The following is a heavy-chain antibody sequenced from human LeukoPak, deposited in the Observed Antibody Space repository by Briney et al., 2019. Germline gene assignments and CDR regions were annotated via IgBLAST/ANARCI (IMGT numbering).Heavy chain of an antibody. CDR3: ARQGFWSGSVDY. CDR2: INHSGST. CDR1: GGSISGYY. J-gene: IGHJ4*02. V-gene: IGHV4-34*01. D-gene: IGHD3-3*01. Sequence: PSETLSLTCTVAGGSISGYYWSWIRQPPGKGLEWIGEINHSGSTNYNPSLKSRVTISVDTSKNQFSLKLSSVTAADTAVYYCARQGFWSGSVDYWGQGTLVTVSS.